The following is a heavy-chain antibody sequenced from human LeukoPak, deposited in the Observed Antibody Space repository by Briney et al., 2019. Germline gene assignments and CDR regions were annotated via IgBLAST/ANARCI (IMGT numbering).Heavy chain of an antibody. Sequence: SQTLSLTCTVSGGSISSGDYYWSWIRQPPGKGLEWIGYIYYSGSTYYNPSLKSRVTISVDTSKNQFSLKLSSVTAADTAVYYCARVGDILTGFDAFDIWGLGTMVTVSS. J-gene: IGHJ3*02. D-gene: IGHD3-9*01. V-gene: IGHV4-30-4*01. CDR2: IYYSGST. CDR3: ARVGDILTGFDAFDI. CDR1: GGSISSGDYY.